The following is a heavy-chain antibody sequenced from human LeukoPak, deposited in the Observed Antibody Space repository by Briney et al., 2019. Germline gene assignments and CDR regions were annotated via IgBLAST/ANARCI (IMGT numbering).Heavy chain of an antibody. J-gene: IGHJ4*02. Sequence: GGSLRLSCAASGFTFSSYGMHWVRQAPGKGLEWVAVIWYDGSNKYYADSVKGRFTISRDNSKNTLYLQMNSLRAEDTAVYYCARSSSSLGFHEIDYWGQGTLVTVSS. CDR3: ARSSSSLGFHEIDY. CDR1: GFTFSSYG. D-gene: IGHD6-6*01. CDR2: IWYDGSNK. V-gene: IGHV3-33*08.